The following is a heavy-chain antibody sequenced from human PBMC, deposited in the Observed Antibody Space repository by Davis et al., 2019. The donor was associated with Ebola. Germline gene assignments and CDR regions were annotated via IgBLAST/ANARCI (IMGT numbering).Heavy chain of an antibody. V-gene: IGHV3-9*01. D-gene: IGHD2/OR15-2a*01. CDR3: ARMQGSYYYYGMDV. Sequence: SLKISCAASGFTFDDYAMHWVRQAPGKGLEWVSGISWNSGSIGYADSVKGRFTISRDNAKNSLYLQMNSLRAEDTALYHCARMQGSYYYYGMDVWGQGTTVTVSS. J-gene: IGHJ6*02. CDR2: ISWNSGSI. CDR1: GFTFDDYA.